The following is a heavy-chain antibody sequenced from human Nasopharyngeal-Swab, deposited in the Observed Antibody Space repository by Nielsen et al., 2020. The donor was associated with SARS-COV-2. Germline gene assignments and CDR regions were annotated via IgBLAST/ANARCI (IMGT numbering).Heavy chain of an antibody. Sequence: WIRQPPGKGLEWVSVISSNGLSTYYADSVKGRFTISRDNSKNTLYLQMNSLRAEDTAVYYCAKNPPFSDYFDYWGQGTLVTVSS. V-gene: IGHV3-23*01. CDR3: AKNPPFSDYFDY. CDR2: ISSNGLST. J-gene: IGHJ4*02.